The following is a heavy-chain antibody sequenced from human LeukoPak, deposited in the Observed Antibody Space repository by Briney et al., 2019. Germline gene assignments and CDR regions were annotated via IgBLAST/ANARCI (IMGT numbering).Heavy chain of an antibody. CDR1: GFTFSHYW. J-gene: IGHJ3*02. V-gene: IGHV3-7*01. CDR2: IKEDGSVK. CDR3: AREYGSGSPDDAFDI. D-gene: IGHD3-10*01. Sequence: PGGSLRLSCAASGFTFSHYWMSWVRQAPGKGLEWVANIKEDGSVKYYVDSVRGRFTVSRDNAKNSVYLQMNSLRAEDTAVYYCAREYGSGSPDDAFDIWGQGTMVTVSS.